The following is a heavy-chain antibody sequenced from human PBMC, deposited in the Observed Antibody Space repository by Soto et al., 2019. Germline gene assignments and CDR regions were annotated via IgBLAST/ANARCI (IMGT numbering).Heavy chain of an antibody. CDR3: ARGNRRTGIVVVITTSSAFDY. CDR1: WDSVRISY. V-gene: IGHV4-59*02. D-gene: IGHD3-22*01. Sequence: SDTMSLTSTVSWDSVRISYGSWIRQSPGKGLEWIGYIHYTGSTNSNPSLKSRVTISADTSKNQFSLKLSSVTAADTAVYYCARGNRRTGIVVVITTSSAFDYWGQGTLVPVS. J-gene: IGHJ4*02. CDR2: IHYTGST.